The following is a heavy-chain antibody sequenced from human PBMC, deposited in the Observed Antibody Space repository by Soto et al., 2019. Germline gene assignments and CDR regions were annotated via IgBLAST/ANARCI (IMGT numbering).Heavy chain of an antibody. CDR2: IYRSGST. CDR1: GDSVRNQY. Sequence: SETLSLTCTVSGDSVRNQYWSWIRRPPGRGLEWIGYIYRSGSTKYNPSLKSRLTISVDTSKNQFSLKLSSVTAADTAVYYCARDIGVHRFGYYYYYMDVWGKGTTVTFSS. D-gene: IGHD2-21*01. CDR3: ARDIGVHRFGYYYYYMDV. J-gene: IGHJ6*03. V-gene: IGHV4-59*02.